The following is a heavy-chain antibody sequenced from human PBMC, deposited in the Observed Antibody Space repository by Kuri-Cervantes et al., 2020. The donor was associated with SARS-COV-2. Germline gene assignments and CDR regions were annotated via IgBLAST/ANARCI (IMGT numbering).Heavy chain of an antibody. Sequence: SGPTLVKPTQTLTLTCTFTGFSLSTSGMCVSWIRQPPEKALEWLALIDWDDDKYYSTSLKTRLTISKDTSKNQVVFTMTNMDPVDTATYYCARTRGYSYGYRHFGYWGQGTLVTVSS. V-gene: IGHV2-70*01. CDR2: IDWDDDK. CDR3: ARTRGYSYGYRHFGY. J-gene: IGHJ4*02. CDR1: GFSLSTSGMC. D-gene: IGHD5-18*01.